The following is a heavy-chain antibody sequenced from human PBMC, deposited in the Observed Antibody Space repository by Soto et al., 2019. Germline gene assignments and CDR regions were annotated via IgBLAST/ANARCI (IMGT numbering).Heavy chain of an antibody. Sequence: TSETLSLTCTVSGGSISSSSYYWGWIRQHPGKGLEWIGSIYYSGSTYYNPSLKSRVTISVDTSKNQFSLKLSSVTAADTAVYYCARLTSGYYGFNFDYWGQGTLVTVSS. CDR2: IYYSGST. J-gene: IGHJ4*02. CDR1: GGSISSSSYY. V-gene: IGHV4-39*01. D-gene: IGHD3-3*01. CDR3: ARLTSGYYGFNFDY.